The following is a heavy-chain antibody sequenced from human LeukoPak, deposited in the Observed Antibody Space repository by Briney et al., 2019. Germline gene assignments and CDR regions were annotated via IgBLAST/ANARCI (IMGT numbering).Heavy chain of an antibody. CDR3: ASYAY. V-gene: IGHV3-30-3*01. Sequence: GRSLRLSCAASGFTFSSYAMHWVRQAPGKGLEWVAVISYDGSNKYYADSVKGRFTISRDNSKNTLYLQMNSLRAEDTAVYCCASYAYWGQGTLVTVSS. CDR2: ISYDGSNK. CDR1: GFTFSSYA. D-gene: IGHD4-17*01. J-gene: IGHJ4*02.